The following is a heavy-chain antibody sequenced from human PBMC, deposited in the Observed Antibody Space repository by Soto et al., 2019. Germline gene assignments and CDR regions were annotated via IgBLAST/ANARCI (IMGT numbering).Heavy chain of an antibody. D-gene: IGHD6-25*01. V-gene: IGHV3-23*01. CDR2: ITNSGDST. Sequence: EVQLLESGGDLVQPGGSLRLSCAASGFAFATYAMTWVRQSPGKGLEWVSCITNSGDSTYFADSVKGRFTISRDDSKNTLYLQMNSLRAEDTAVYYCAKDSDPVSTSSGDVWGQGTTVTVSS. J-gene: IGHJ6*02. CDR3: AKDSDPVSTSSGDV. CDR1: GFAFATYA.